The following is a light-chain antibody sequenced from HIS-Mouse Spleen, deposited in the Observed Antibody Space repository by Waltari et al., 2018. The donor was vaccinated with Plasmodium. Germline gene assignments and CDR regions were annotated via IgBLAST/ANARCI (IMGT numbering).Light chain of an antibody. CDR1: ALPTNY. J-gene: IGLJ3*02. Sequence: SYELTQPPSVSVSPGQTARIPRSGDALPTNYAYWYQQKSGQAPVLVIYEDRKRPSGIPERFSGSSSGTMATLTISGAQVEDEADYYCYSTDSSGNHRVFGGGTKLTVL. V-gene: IGLV3-10*01. CDR2: EDR. CDR3: YSTDSSGNHRV.